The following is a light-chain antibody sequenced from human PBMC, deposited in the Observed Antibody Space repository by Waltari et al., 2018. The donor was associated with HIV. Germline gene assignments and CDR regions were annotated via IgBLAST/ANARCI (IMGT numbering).Light chain of an antibody. CDR2: RNN. CDR1: SYNIGSNF. V-gene: IGLV1-47*01. CDR3: AAWDDSLSGLWV. Sequence: QSVLTQPPSASGTPGQRVTISCSGSSYNIGSNFVYWYQQFPGTAPKLLIYRNNQRPSGVPDRFSGSKSGTSASLAISGLRSEDEADYYCAAWDDSLSGLWVFGGGTKLTVL. J-gene: IGLJ3*02.